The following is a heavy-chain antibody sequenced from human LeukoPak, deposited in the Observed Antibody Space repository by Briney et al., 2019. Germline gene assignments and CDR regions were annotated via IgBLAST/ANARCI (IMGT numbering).Heavy chain of an antibody. CDR1: GFTFSSYW. V-gene: IGHV3-7*01. J-gene: IGHJ4*02. CDR2: IKQDGSEK. D-gene: IGHD3-22*01. CDR3: ARYLSYYYDSSGYYYSLLFDY. Sequence: GGSLRLSCAASGFTFSSYWMSWVRQAPGKGLEWVANIKQDGSEKYYVDSVKGRFTISRDNAKNSLYLQMNSLRAEDAAVYYCARYLSYYYDSSGYYYSLLFDYWGQGTLVTVSS.